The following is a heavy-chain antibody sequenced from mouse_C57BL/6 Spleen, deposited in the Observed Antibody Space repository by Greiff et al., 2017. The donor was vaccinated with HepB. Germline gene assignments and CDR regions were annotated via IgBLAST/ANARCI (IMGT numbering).Heavy chain of an antibody. CDR3: ARSTTVVAKNFDY. CDR2: IYPRSGNT. CDR1: GYTFTSYG. Sequence: VQRVESGAELARPGASVKLSCKASGYTFTSYGISWVKQRTGQGLEWIGEIYPRSGNTYYNEKFKGKATLTADKSSSTAYMELRSLTSEDSAVYFCARSTTVVAKNFDYWGQGTTLTVSS. J-gene: IGHJ2*01. D-gene: IGHD1-1*01. V-gene: IGHV1-81*01.